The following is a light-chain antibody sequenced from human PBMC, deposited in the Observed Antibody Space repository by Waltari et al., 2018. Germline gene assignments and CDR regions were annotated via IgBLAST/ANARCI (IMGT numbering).Light chain of an antibody. J-gene: IGLJ3*02. V-gene: IGLV2-14*03. CDR2: DVS. CDR1: SSDVGGYNY. CDR3: SSYTRSSTWV. Sequence: QSALTQPASVSGSPGQSITISCTGTSSDVGGYNYVSWYQQHPGKAPKLMIYDVSNRPSAVSDRFSGSKSGNKASLTISGLQAEDEADYYCSSYTRSSTWVFGGGTKLTVL.